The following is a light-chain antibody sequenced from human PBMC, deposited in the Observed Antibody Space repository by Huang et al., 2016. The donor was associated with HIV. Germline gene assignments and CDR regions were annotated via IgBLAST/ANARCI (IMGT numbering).Light chain of an antibody. Sequence: DIQMTQSPSTLSASIGDRVTITCRASLSISNRLAWYQQKPGKAPKLLIYKASNLESGVPSRFIGSGSVTEFTLTISSLQPDDFATYYCQHYDTYPWTFGQGTKVEVK. CDR3: QHYDTYPWT. J-gene: IGKJ1*01. CDR1: LSISNR. V-gene: IGKV1-5*03. CDR2: KAS.